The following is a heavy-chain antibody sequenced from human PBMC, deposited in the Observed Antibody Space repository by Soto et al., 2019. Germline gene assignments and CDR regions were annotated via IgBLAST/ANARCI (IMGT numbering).Heavy chain of an antibody. Sequence: QVQLVESGGGVVQPGRSLRLSCAASGFTFSSYGMHWVRQAPGKGLEWVAGIWYDGSNKYYADSVKGRFTISRDNSKNTLNLQMNSMRAGDTAVYYCARAGGIVVVTAAQYGMDLWGQGTTVTVSS. CDR1: GFTFSSYG. CDR2: IWYDGSNK. J-gene: IGHJ6*02. V-gene: IGHV3-33*01. D-gene: IGHD2-21*02. CDR3: ARAGGIVVVTAAQYGMDL.